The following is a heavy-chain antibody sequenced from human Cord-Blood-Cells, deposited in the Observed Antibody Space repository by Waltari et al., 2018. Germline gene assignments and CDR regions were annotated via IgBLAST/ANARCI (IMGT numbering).Heavy chain of an antibody. V-gene: IGHV3-23*01. CDR1: GCTFSSYA. J-gene: IGHJ4*02. CDR3: AKCQGLEYYFDY. Sequence: EVQLLESGGGLVQPGGSLRLSCAASGCTFSSYAMSWVRLAPGKGREWVSAIGGSGVSKYYADSVKCRFTISRDKSKNTLYLPMNSLRAEDTAVYYCAKCQGLEYYFDYWGQGTLVTVSS. CDR2: IGGSGVSK.